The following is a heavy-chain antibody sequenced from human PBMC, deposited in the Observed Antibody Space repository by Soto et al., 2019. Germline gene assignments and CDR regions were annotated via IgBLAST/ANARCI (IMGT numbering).Heavy chain of an antibody. CDR3: ARARYCSGGSCGPFDY. J-gene: IGHJ4*02. V-gene: IGHV3-33*01. Sequence: PGGSLRLSCAASGFTFSSYGMHWVRQAPGKGLEWVAVIWYDGSNKYYADSVKGRFTISRDNSKNTLYLQMNSLRAEDTAVYYCARARYCSGGSCGPFDYWGQGTLVTVSS. CDR1: GFTFSSYG. CDR2: IWYDGSNK. D-gene: IGHD2-15*01.